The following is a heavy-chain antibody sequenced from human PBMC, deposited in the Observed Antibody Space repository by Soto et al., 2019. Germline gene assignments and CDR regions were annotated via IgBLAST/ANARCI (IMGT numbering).Heavy chain of an antibody. CDR3: SRSMYYYDTDKYLDS. CDR2: ISNGGGDR. CDR1: GFSFNSYA. J-gene: IGHJ4*02. V-gene: IGHV3-30-3*01. Sequence: QVQLVESGGGVVQPGGSLKLSCAASGFSFNSYAMHWVRQAPDKGLEWVAVISNGGGDRFYADSVKGRFTISRDNSKNLAYLQMDNLRAEDTAVYFCSRSMYYYDTDKYLDSWGQGTLLTVSS. D-gene: IGHD3-22*01.